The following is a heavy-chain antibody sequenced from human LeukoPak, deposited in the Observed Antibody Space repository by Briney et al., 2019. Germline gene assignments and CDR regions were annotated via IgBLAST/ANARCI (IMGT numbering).Heavy chain of an antibody. CDR2: IYYSGST. D-gene: IGHD3-22*01. Sequence: SETLSLTCTVSGGSISSYYWSWIRQPPGKGLEWIGYIYYSGSTNYNPSLKSRVTISVDTSKNQFSLKLSSVTAADTAVYYCARDGGSSGYYYENWFDPWGQGTLVTVSS. J-gene: IGHJ5*02. CDR1: GGSISSYY. CDR3: ARDGGSSGYYYENWFDP. V-gene: IGHV4-59*01.